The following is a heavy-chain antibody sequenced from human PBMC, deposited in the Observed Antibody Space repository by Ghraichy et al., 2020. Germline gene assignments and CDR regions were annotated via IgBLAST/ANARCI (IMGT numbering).Heavy chain of an antibody. D-gene: IGHD6-13*01. CDR2: ISSSSSYI. V-gene: IGHV3-21*01. CDR1: GFTFSSYS. Sequence: GGSLRLSCAASGFTFSSYSMNWVRQAPGKGLEWVSSISSSSSYIYYADSVKGRFTISRDNAKNSLYLQMNSLRAEDTAVYYCASKAAAGTFWADYYGMDVWGQGTTVTVSS. CDR3: ASKAAAGTFWADYYGMDV. J-gene: IGHJ6*02.